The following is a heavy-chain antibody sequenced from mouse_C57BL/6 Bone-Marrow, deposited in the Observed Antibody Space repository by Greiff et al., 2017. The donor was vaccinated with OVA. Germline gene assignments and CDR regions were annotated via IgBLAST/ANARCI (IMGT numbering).Heavy chain of an antibody. CDR2: IYPRSGNT. J-gene: IGHJ3*01. V-gene: IGHV1-81*01. Sequence: VQLQQSGAELARPGASVKLSCKASGYTFTSYGISWVKQRTGQGLEWIGEIYPRSGNTYYNEKFKGKATLTADKSSSTAYMELRSLTSEDSAVYFCARGPYDGYYWFAYWGQGTLVTVSA. D-gene: IGHD2-3*01. CDR3: ARGPYDGYYWFAY. CDR1: GYTFTSYG.